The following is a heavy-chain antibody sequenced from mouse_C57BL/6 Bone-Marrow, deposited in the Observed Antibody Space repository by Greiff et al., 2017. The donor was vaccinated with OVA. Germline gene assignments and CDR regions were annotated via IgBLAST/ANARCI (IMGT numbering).Heavy chain of an antibody. CDR2: IDPENGDT. Sequence: EVQLQESGAELVRPGASVKLSCTASGFNIKDDYMHWVKQRPEQGLEWIGWIDPENGDTEYASKFQGKATITADTSSNTAYLQLSSLTSEDTAVYYCTIPYDYDGAWFAYWGQGTLVTVSA. J-gene: IGHJ3*01. CDR1: GFNIKDDY. V-gene: IGHV14-4*01. D-gene: IGHD2-4*01. CDR3: TIPYDYDGAWFAY.